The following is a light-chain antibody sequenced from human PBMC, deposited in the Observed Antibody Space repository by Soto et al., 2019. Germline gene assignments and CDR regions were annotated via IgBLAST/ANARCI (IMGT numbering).Light chain of an antibody. CDR2: AAS. J-gene: IGKJ5*01. CDR1: QGISSY. V-gene: IGKV1-9*01. Sequence: DIQMALSLSTVSASVRDRVTITCRASQGISSYLAWYQQKPGKAPKLLIYAASTLQSGVPSRFSGSGSGTEFTLTISSLQPEDFATYYCQQRNSYPITFGHGRLPEI. CDR3: QQRNSYPIT.